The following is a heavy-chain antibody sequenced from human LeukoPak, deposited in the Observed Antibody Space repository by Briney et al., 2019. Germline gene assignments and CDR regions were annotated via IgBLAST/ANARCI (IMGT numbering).Heavy chain of an antibody. CDR3: ARCYSSGWYSFDP. D-gene: IGHD6-19*01. CDR1: GGSISSGGYY. V-gene: IGHV4-31*03. J-gene: IGHJ5*02. Sequence: SETLSLTCTVSGGSISSGGYYWSWIRQHPGKGLEWIGYIYYSGSTYYNPSLKSRVTISVDTSKNQFSLKLSSVTAADTAVYYCARCYSSGWYSFDPWGQGTLVTVSS. CDR2: IYYSGST.